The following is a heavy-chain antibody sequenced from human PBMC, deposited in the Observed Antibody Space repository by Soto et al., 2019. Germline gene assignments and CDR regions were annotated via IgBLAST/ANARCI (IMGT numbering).Heavy chain of an antibody. V-gene: IGHV1-18*01. CDR3: ALSSGYYYDSSGHNDAFDI. Sequence: ASVPVSCKASGYTFPSYGISWVRQAPGQGLEWMGWISAYNGNTNYAQKLQGRVTMTTDTSTSTAYMELRSLRSDDTAVYYCALSSGYYYDSSGHNDAFDIWGQGTMVTVSS. D-gene: IGHD3-22*01. CDR2: ISAYNGNT. J-gene: IGHJ3*02. CDR1: GYTFPSYG.